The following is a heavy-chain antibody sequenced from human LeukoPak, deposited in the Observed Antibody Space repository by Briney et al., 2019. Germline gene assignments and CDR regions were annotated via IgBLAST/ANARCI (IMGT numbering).Heavy chain of an antibody. D-gene: IGHD6-13*01. V-gene: IGHV3-72*01. CDR1: GFTFSDHY. CDR2: TRNKANDYTT. J-gene: IGHJ4*02. Sequence: GGSLRLSCVASGFTFSDHYMDWIRQAPGKGLEWVGRTRNKANDYTTEYAASVKGRFIVSRDDSKNSLYLQMNSLRAEDTAVYYCARQDSSSWYYWGQGTLVTVSS. CDR3: ARQDSSSWYY.